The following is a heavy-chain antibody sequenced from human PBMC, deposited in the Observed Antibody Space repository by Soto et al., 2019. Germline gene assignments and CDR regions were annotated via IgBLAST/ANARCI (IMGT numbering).Heavy chain of an antibody. V-gene: IGHV1-8*01. J-gene: IGHJ4*02. D-gene: IGHD2-21*02. CDR3: ARGVLDCGGDCYPFDY. CDR1: GYTFTSYD. CDR2: MNPNSGNT. Sequence: QVQLVQSGAEVKKPGASVKVSCKASGYTFTSYDINWVRQATGQGLEWMGWMNPNSGNTGYAQKFQGRVTMTRNTXIXXAYMELSSLRSEDTAVYYCARGVLDCGGDCYPFDYWGQGTLVTVSS.